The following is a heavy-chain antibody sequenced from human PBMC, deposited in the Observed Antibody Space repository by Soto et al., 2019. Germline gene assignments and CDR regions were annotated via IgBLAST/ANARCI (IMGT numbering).Heavy chain of an antibody. CDR3: ASCHWNGPNDY. Sequence: EGQLEESGGGLVQPGGSLSLSCAASGLTVSNNYMRWVRHAPGKGLEWVSVIYRDGNTYYADSVKGRFTISRDNSRNTVYLQMNSLRDEDTAVYYCASCHWNGPNDYWGQGTLVTVSS. CDR2: IYRDGNT. CDR1: GLTVSNNY. V-gene: IGHV3-66*01. J-gene: IGHJ4*02. D-gene: IGHD1-1*01.